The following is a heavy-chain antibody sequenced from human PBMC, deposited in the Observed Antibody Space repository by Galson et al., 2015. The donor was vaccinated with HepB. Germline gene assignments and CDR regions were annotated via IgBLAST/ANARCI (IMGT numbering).Heavy chain of an antibody. J-gene: IGHJ4*02. CDR1: GDSVSSDSAA. D-gene: IGHD1-26*01. Sequence: CAISGDSVSSDSAAWSWIRQSPSRGLEWLGRTYYRSKWYNDYAVSVKSRITINPDTSKNQFSLHLNSVTPEDTAMYYCARDLRWDFDYWGQGTLVTVSS. CDR3: ARDLRWDFDY. CDR2: TYYRSKWYN. V-gene: IGHV6-1*01.